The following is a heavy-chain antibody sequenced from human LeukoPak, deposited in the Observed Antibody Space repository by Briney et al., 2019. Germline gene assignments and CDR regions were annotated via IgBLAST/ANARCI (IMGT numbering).Heavy chain of an antibody. Sequence: GGSLRLSCAASGFSLNNHWMNWVRQPPGEGLEWVANIKQDGSEIYYVDSVEGRFTISRDNAKNSLYLQMNTLRGDDTAVYYCARSGPPYGLDVWGQGTTVTVSS. CDR3: ARSGPPYGLDV. V-gene: IGHV3-7*01. CDR2: IKQDGSEI. J-gene: IGHJ6*02. CDR1: GFSLNNHW.